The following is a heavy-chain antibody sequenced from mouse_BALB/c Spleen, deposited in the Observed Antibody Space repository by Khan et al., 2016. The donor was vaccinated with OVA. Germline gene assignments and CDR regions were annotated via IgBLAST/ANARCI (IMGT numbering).Heavy chain of an antibody. J-gene: IGHJ3*01. V-gene: IGHV3-2*02. Sequence: EVQLKESGPGLVKPSQSLSLTCTVTGYSITSYYAWNWIRKLPGNRLEWMGYRNYSGYTSKRASLKRRISITRDTSKNQIFLQLTYVNSEDTATXYCVRGMYYWGQGTLVTVSA. CDR3: VRGMYY. CDR2: RNYSGYT. CDR1: GYSITSYYA.